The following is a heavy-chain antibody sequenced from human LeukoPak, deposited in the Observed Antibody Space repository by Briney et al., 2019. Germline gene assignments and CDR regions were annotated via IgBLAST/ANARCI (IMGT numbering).Heavy chain of an antibody. V-gene: IGHV1-8*01. CDR2: VNPNSGNA. CDR3: ARGIRRWELLRFVFWFDP. D-gene: IGHD1-26*01. CDR1: GYTFTSYD. Sequence: ASVKVSCKASGYTFTSYDINWVRQATGQGLEWMGWVNPNSGNAGYAQKFQGRVTMTRNTSISTAYMELSSLRSEDTAVYYCARGIRRWELLRFVFWFDPWGQGTLVTVSS. J-gene: IGHJ5*02.